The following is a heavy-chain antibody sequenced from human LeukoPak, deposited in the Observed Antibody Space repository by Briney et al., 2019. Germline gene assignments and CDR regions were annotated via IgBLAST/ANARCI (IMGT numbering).Heavy chain of an antibody. CDR3: ARSQWLRLDVFDI. V-gene: IGHV3-21*01. CDR1: GFTFSSYS. CDR2: ISSSSSYI. J-gene: IGHJ3*02. Sequence: GGPLRLSCAASGFTFSSYSMNWVRQAPGKGLEWVSSISSSSSYIYYADSVKGRFTISRDNAKNSLYLQMNSLRAGDTAVYYCARSQWLRLDVFDIWGQGTMVTVSS. D-gene: IGHD5-12*01.